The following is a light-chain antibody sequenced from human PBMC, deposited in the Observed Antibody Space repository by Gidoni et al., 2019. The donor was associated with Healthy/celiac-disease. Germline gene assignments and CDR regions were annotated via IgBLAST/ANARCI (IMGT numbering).Light chain of an antibody. CDR2: GAS. CDR1: QSVSSN. V-gene: IGKV3-15*01. CDR3: QQYNNWPVT. Sequence: EIVLTQSPATLSVSPGESATLSCTASQSVSSNLAWYQQKPGQAPRLLIYGASTRATGIPARFSGSGSGTEFTLTISSLQSEDFAVYYCQQYNNWPVTFGQGTKLEIK. J-gene: IGKJ2*01.